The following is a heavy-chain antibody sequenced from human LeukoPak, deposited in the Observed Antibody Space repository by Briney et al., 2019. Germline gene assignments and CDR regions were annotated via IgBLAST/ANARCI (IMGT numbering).Heavy chain of an antibody. D-gene: IGHD1-14*01. J-gene: IGHJ4*02. V-gene: IGHV1-69*04. CDR3: ARTTGGLFDY. CDR2: IIPILGIA. Sequence: ASVKVSCKASGGTFSSYAISWVRQAPGQGLEWMGRIIPILGIANYAQKFQGRVTITADKSTSTVYMELSSLRSEDTAVYYCARTTGGLFDYWGQGTLVTVSS. CDR1: GGTFSSYA.